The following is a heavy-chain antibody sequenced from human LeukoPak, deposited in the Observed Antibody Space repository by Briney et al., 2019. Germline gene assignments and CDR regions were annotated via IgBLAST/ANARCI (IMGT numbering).Heavy chain of an antibody. J-gene: IGHJ3*02. CDR2: IYYSGST. CDR3: ARLLGRGSYAAFEI. V-gene: IGHV4-39*01. CDR1: GGSIISSIDY. D-gene: IGHD3-16*01. Sequence: SETLSHTCTVSGGSIISSIDYWGWIRQPPGKGLEWIGSIYYSGSTYYNPSLKSRVTLSVDTSKNQFSLKLSSVTAADTAVYYCARLLGRGSYAAFEIWGQGTMVTVSS.